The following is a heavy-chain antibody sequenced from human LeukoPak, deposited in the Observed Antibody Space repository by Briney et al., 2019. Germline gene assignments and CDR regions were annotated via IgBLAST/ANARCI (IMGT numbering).Heavy chain of an antibody. D-gene: IGHD3-22*01. V-gene: IGHV4-38-2*01. Sequence: PSETLSLTCAVSGSSISSGYYWGWIRQPPGKGLEWIGTIYHSGTTHYNPSLKSRVTISVDTSKNQFSLKLSSVTAADTAVYYCASAGLIEPFAYWGQGTLVTVSS. CDR2: IYHSGTT. CDR1: GSSISSGYY. CDR3: ASAGLIEPFAY. J-gene: IGHJ4*02.